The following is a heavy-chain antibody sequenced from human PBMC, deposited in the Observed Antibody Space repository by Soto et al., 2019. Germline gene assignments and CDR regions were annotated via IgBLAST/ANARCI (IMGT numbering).Heavy chain of an antibody. CDR3: TKFAWECDDFYFDY. CDR2: ISGSGGST. Sequence: GGSLRLSCAASGFTFSSYAMSWVRQAPGKGLEWVSAISGSGGSTYYADSVKGRFTISRDNSKNTLYLQMNSLRDEDTDVYYCTKFAWECDDFYFDYWGQGTLVTVSS. J-gene: IGHJ4*02. V-gene: IGHV3-23*01. D-gene: IGHD1-26*01. CDR1: GFTFSSYA.